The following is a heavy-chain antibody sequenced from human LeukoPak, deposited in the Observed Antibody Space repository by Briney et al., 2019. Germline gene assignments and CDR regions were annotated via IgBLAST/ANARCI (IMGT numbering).Heavy chain of an antibody. Sequence: ASVKVSCKASGYTFTSYAMHWVRQAPGQRLEWMGWINAGNGNTKYSQKFQGRVTITRDTSASTAYMELSSLRSEDTAVYYCARAEVAATPDLDYWGQGTLVTVSS. V-gene: IGHV1-3*01. CDR1: GYTFTSYA. CDR3: ARAEVAATPDLDY. D-gene: IGHD2-15*01. J-gene: IGHJ4*02. CDR2: INAGNGNT.